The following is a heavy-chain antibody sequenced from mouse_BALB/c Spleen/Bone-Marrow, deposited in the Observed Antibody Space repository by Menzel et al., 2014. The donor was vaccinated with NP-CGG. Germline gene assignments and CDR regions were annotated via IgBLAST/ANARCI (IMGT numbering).Heavy chain of an antibody. CDR3: ARGGNWEDFDY. J-gene: IGHJ2*01. Sequence: EVKLVESGGGLVQPGGSRKLSCAASGFTFSSFGMHWVRQAPERGLEWVAYISSGSGTIFYADTVKGRFTISRDNPKNTLFLQMTSLRSEDSAMYYCARGGNWEDFDYLVQGTTLTAS. D-gene: IGHD4-1*01. V-gene: IGHV5-17*02. CDR1: GFTFSSFG. CDR2: ISSGSGTI.